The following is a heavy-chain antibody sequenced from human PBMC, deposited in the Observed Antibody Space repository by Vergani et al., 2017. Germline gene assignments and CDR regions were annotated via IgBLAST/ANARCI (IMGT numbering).Heavy chain of an antibody. D-gene: IGHD3-16*02. CDR3: AKNPVISTPRNYYAMDV. Sequence: LEESGGGSVKPGGSLRLSCAASGFKFSDHYMSWIRQAPGKGLEWVSHISPGASTVSYTDSVTGRFTVSRDNDNNSLTLDMTTLRVEDTAVYYCAKNPVISTPRNYYAMDVWGQGTTVTVSS. J-gene: IGHJ6*02. CDR2: ISPGASTV. V-gene: IGHV3-11*04. CDR1: GFKFSDHY.